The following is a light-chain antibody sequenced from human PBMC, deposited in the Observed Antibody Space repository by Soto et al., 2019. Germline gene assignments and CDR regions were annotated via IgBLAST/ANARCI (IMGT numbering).Light chain of an antibody. Sequence: QSALTQPPSASGTPRQRVTISCSGSSSNIGTNTVNWYQQLPGSAPQLLLYNTNQRPSGVPGRFSGSKSGTSASLAISGLQSEDEADYYCAAWDGSLNVVLFGGGTKVTVL. CDR2: NTN. J-gene: IGLJ2*01. V-gene: IGLV1-44*01. CDR3: AAWDGSLNVVL. CDR1: SSNIGTNT.